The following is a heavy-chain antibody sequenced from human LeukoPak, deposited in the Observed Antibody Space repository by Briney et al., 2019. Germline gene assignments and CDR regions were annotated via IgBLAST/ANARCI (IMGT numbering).Heavy chain of an antibody. CDR2: IYYSGST. V-gene: IGHV4-59*08. D-gene: IGHD3-22*01. CDR3: ARGPYSYDSSGAFDI. CDR1: GVSISSYY. Sequence: PSETLSLTCTVSGVSISSYYWSWIRQPPGKGLEWIWYIYYSGSTNYNPSLKSRVTISVDTSKNQFSLKLSSVTAADTAVYFCARGPYSYDSSGAFDIWGQGTMVTVSS. J-gene: IGHJ3*02.